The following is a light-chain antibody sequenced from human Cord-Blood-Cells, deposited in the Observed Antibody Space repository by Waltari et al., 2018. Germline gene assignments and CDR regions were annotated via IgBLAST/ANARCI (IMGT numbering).Light chain of an antibody. CDR3: GTWDSSLSAWV. J-gene: IGLJ3*02. CDR1: SSNIGNNY. V-gene: IGLV1-51*02. CDR2: ENN. Sequence: HSVLTKPPSASAAPGQKVTISCSGSSSNIGNNYVSRYQQLPGTAPKLLIYENNKRPSGIPDRFSGSKSGTSATLGITGLQTGDEADYYCGTWDSSLSAWVFGGGTKLTVL.